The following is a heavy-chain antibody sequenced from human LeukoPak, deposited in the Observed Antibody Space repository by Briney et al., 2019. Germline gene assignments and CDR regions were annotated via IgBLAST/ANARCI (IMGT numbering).Heavy chain of an antibody. Sequence: GGSLRLSCAASGFTFSSYSMNWVRQAPGKGLEWVSSISSSSSYIYYADSVKGRFTISRDNAKNPLYLQKNSLRAEDTAVYYCARAHQYSSSSNYWGQGTLVTVSS. CDR1: GFTFSSYS. J-gene: IGHJ4*02. CDR2: ISSSSSYI. V-gene: IGHV3-21*01. D-gene: IGHD6-6*01. CDR3: ARAHQYSSSSNY.